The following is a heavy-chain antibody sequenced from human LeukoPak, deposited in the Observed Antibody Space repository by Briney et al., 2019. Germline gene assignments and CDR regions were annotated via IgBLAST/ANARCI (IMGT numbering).Heavy chain of an antibody. Sequence: IPGGSLRLSCAASGFTFSSYTMNWVRQAPGKGLEWVSSISSSSSYIYYADSVKGRFTISRDNAKNSLYLQMNSLRAEDTAVYYCARGPWGNYYDSSGNDYWGQGTLVTVSS. J-gene: IGHJ4*02. V-gene: IGHV3-21*01. D-gene: IGHD3-22*01. CDR3: ARGPWGNYYDSSGNDY. CDR1: GFTFSSYT. CDR2: ISSSSSYI.